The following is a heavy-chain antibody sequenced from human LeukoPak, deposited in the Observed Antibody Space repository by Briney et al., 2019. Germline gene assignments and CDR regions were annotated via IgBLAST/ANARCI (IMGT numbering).Heavy chain of an antibody. CDR2: IYYSGST. CDR3: ARVLPYTAAAVGNWFDP. D-gene: IGHD6-13*01. Sequence: SQTLSLTCTVSGGSISSGGYYWSWIRQHPGKGLEWIGYIYYSGSTYYNPSLKSRVTISVDTSKNQFSLKLSSVTAADTAVYYCARVLPYTAAAVGNWFDPWGQGTLVTVSS. CDR1: GGSISSGGYY. J-gene: IGHJ5*02. V-gene: IGHV4-31*03.